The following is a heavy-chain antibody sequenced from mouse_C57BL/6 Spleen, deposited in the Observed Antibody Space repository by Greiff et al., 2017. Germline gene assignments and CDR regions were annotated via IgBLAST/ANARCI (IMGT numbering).Heavy chain of an antibody. D-gene: IGHD3-2*02. CDR2: IDPENGDT. Sequence: VQLKESGAELVRPGASVKLSCTASGFNIKDDYMHWVKQRPEQGLEWIGWIDPENGDTEYASKFQGKATITADTSSNTAYLQLSSLTSEDTAVYYCTTRTAQAYYWGQGTTLTVSS. CDR1: GFNIKDDY. J-gene: IGHJ2*01. V-gene: IGHV14-4*01. CDR3: TTRTAQAYY.